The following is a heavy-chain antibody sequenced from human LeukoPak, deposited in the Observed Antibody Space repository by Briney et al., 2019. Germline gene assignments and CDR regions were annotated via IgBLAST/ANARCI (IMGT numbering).Heavy chain of an antibody. CDR3: ARGGGSSRVGLDN. V-gene: IGHV1-18*01. Sequence: ASVKVSCMASGYTFTSYDISWVRQAPGQGLEWMGWISGYNGNTNYARKIQGRVTTTTDTSTSTAYMELRSLTSDDTAVYYCARGGGSSRVGLDNWGQGTLVTVSS. CDR2: ISGYNGNT. CDR1: GYTFTSYD. J-gene: IGHJ4*02. D-gene: IGHD6-6*01.